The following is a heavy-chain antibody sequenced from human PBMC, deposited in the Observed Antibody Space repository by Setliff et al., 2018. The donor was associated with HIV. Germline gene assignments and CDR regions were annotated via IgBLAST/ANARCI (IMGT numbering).Heavy chain of an antibody. CDR3: ARAYYESSGYYGWRFDP. Sequence: PSETLSLTCTVSGASIGNYFWTWLRQPPGQGLEWIGYIYTSGDVNYNPSLKSRVTISMDMSKKQFSLKLASVTAADTAVYYCARAYYESSGYYGWRFDPWGQGTLVTVSS. CDR1: GASIGNYF. D-gene: IGHD3-22*01. CDR2: IYTSGDV. J-gene: IGHJ5*02. V-gene: IGHV4-4*09.